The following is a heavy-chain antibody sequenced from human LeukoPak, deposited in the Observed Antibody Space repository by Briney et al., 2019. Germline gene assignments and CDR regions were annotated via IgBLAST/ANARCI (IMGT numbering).Heavy chain of an antibody. V-gene: IGHV3-48*04. CDR3: AKGRNYYDSSVYYL. Sequence: GGSLRLSCAASGFTFSYYTMNWVRQAPGKGLEWVSYISSSGSTIYYADSVKGRFTISRDNAKNSLYLQMNSLRAEDTAVYYCAKGRNYYDSSVYYLWGQGTLVTVSS. D-gene: IGHD3-22*01. CDR1: GFTFSYYT. CDR2: ISSSGSTI. J-gene: IGHJ5*02.